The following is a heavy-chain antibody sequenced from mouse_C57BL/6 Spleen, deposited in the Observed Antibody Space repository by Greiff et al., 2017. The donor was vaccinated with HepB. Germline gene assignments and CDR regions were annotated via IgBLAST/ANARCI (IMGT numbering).Heavy chain of an antibody. Sequence: EVQGVESGGGLVKPGGSLKLSCAASGFTFSSYAMSWVRQTPEKRLEWVATISDGGSYTYYPDNVKGRFTISRDNAKNNLYLQMSHLKSEDTAMYYCARDLPGYFDYWGQGTTLTVSS. CDR3: ARDLPGYFDY. CDR1: GFTFSSYA. CDR2: ISDGGSYT. J-gene: IGHJ2*01. V-gene: IGHV5-4*01. D-gene: IGHD4-1*01.